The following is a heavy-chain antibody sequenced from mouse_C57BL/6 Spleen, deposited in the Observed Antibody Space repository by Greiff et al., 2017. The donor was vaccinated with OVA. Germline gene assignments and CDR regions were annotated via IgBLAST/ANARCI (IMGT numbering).Heavy chain of an antibody. CDR2: IYPRDGST. D-gene: IGHD1-1*01. J-gene: IGHJ2*01. CDR3: ARGGDYYGSFYYFDY. CDR1: GYTFTSYD. Sequence: QVQLKQSGPELVKPGASVKLSCKASGYTFTSYDINWVKQRPGQGLEWIGWIYPRDGSTTYNEKFKGKATLTVDTSSSTAYMELHRLTSEDSAVYFCARGGDYYGSFYYFDYWGQGTTLTVSS. V-gene: IGHV1-85*01.